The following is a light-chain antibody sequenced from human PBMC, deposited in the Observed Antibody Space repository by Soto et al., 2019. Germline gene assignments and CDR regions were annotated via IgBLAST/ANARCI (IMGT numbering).Light chain of an antibody. CDR1: SSNIENNF. CDR3: GTWDSRLSVFV. CDR2: DND. V-gene: IGLV1-51*01. J-gene: IGLJ1*01. Sequence: QAVVTQPPSVSAAPGQRVTISCSGRSSNIENNFFSWYQQLPGAAPKVLIYDNDKRPSAIPDRFSGSKSATSATLAITGLQTGDEADYYCGTWDSRLSVFVFGSGTKLTVL.